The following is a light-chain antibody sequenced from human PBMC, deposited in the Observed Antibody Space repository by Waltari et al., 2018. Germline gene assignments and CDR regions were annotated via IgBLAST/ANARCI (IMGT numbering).Light chain of an antibody. CDR1: RTDVDYNP. CDR2: EVT. CDR3: SSYTSSNTVV. V-gene: IGLV2-14*01. Sequence: QSALTQPASVSGSPGQSITLSCTGTRTDVDYNPVSWYQQHPGKPPKPRIYEVTKRPSGVSNRFSGSKSGNTASLTISGLQAEDEADYHCSSYTSSNTVVFGGGTKLTVL. J-gene: IGLJ3*02.